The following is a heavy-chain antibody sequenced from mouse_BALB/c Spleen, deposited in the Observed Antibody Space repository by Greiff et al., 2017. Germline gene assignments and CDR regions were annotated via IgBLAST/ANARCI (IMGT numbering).Heavy chain of an antibody. CDR1: GYSITSDYA. CDR2: ISYSGST. J-gene: IGHJ4*01. Sequence: EVHLVESGPGLVKPSQSLSLTCTVTGYSITSDYAWNWIRQFPGNKLEWMGYISYSGSTSYNPSLKSRISITRDTSKNQFFLQLNSVTTEDTATYYCARADSSGYLYYAMDYWGQGTSVTVSS. D-gene: IGHD3-2*01. CDR3: ARADSSGYLYYAMDY. V-gene: IGHV3-2*02.